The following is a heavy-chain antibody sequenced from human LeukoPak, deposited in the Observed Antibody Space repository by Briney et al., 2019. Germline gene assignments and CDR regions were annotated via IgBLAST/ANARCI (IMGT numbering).Heavy chain of an antibody. Sequence: GGSLRLSCAASGFVFDDYTMHWVRQAPGKGLEWVCLISWDGVSTYYADSVKGRFTISRDNSKNSLYLQMNSLRTEDTALYYCAKDMGYYDSSGLFDYWGQGTLVTVSS. J-gene: IGHJ4*02. CDR2: ISWDGVST. CDR3: AKDMGYYDSSGLFDY. V-gene: IGHV3-43*01. CDR1: GFVFDDYT. D-gene: IGHD3-22*01.